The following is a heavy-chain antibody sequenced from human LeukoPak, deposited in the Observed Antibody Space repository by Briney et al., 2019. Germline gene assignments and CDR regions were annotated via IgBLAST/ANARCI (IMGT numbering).Heavy chain of an antibody. Sequence: GGSLRLSCAASGFTFSDYYMSWIRQAPGKGLEWVSYISSSGSTIYYADSVKGRFTISRDNSKNTLYLQMNSLRAEDTAVYYCAKSLPRGRQWLVYFDYWGQGTLVTVSS. D-gene: IGHD6-19*01. CDR2: ISSSGSTI. CDR1: GFTFSDYY. V-gene: IGHV3-11*01. CDR3: AKSLPRGRQWLVYFDY. J-gene: IGHJ4*02.